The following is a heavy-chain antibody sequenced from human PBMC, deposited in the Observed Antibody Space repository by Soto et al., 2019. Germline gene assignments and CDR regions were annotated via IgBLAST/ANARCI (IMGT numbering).Heavy chain of an antibody. J-gene: IGHJ4*02. CDR1: GFTFDDYA. CDR2: ISWNSGSI. D-gene: IGHD1-26*01. Sequence: EVPLVESGGGLVQPGRSLRLSCAASGFTFDDYAMHWVRQAPGKGLEWVSGISWNSGSIGYADSVKGRFTISRDNAKNSLYLQMNSLRAEDTALYYCAKGVGASPYYFDYWGQGTLVTVSS. V-gene: IGHV3-9*01. CDR3: AKGVGASPYYFDY.